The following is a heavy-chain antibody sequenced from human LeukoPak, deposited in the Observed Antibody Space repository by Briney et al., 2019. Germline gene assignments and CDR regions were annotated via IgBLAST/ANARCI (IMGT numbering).Heavy chain of an antibody. CDR1: GYTFTNYG. D-gene: IGHD6-13*01. Sequence: ASVKVSCKASGYTFTNYGVSWLRQAPGQGPEWMGWISAYSGHTNYVQKLQGRVTMTTDTSTSTAYVELRSLRSDDTAVYYCARDNHSGSWSWFDPWGQGTLVSVSS. CDR3: ARDNHSGSWSWFDP. V-gene: IGHV1-18*01. CDR2: ISAYSGHT. J-gene: IGHJ5*02.